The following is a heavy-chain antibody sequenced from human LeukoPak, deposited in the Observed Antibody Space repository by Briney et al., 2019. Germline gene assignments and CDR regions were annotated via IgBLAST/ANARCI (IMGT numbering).Heavy chain of an antibody. V-gene: IGHV4-39*07. J-gene: IGHJ4*02. CDR3: ARVSGMATISL. D-gene: IGHD5-24*01. CDR1: GGSISSSSYY. Sequence: SETLSLTCTVSGGSISSSSYYWGWIRQSPGKGLEWIGYIYYSGSTYYNPSLKSRVTISVDTSKNQFSLKLSSVTAADTAVYYCARVSGMATISLWGQGTLVTVSS. CDR2: IYYSGST.